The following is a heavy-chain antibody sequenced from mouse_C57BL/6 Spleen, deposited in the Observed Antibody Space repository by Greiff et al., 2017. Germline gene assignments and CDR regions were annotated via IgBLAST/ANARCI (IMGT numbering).Heavy chain of an antibody. CDR3: ARGLLRGYYFDY. J-gene: IGHJ2*01. Sequence: QVQLQQSGAELVKPGASVKLSCKASGYTFTSYWMHWVKQRPGQGLEWIGMIHPNSGSTNYNEKFKSKATLTVDKSSSTAYMQLSSLTSEDSAVYYCARGLLRGYYFDYWGQGTTLTVSS. CDR2: IHPNSGST. CDR1: GYTFTSYW. D-gene: IGHD1-1*01. V-gene: IGHV1-64*01.